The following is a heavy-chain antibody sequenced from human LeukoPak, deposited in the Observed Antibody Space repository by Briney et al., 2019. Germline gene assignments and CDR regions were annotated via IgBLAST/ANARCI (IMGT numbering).Heavy chain of an antibody. Sequence: GGSLRLSCAASGFTFSTYAMSWVRQAPGKGLEWVSAINGIGGSTYYADSVKGRFTISRDDSKNTLYLQMNSLRAEDTAVYYCARDDTYSSGWYDGPTASWFDPWGQGTLVTVSS. CDR1: GFTFSTYA. D-gene: IGHD6-19*01. CDR2: INGIGGST. CDR3: ARDDTYSSGWYDGPTASWFDP. J-gene: IGHJ5*02. V-gene: IGHV3-23*01.